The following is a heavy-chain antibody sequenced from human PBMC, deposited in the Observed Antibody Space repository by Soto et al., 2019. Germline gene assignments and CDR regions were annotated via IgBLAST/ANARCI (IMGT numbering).Heavy chain of an antibody. D-gene: IGHD3-10*01. Sequence: QLQLQESGPGLVKPSETLSLTCTVSGGSISSSTYYWGWIRQPPGKGLEWIGSIFYSGSTYYNPSLQSRVSISVDTSKNQFSLRLTSMTAADTALYYCATYPAYYYGSESYGYYWGQGTLVAVAA. CDR2: IFYSGST. J-gene: IGHJ4*02. V-gene: IGHV4-39*01. CDR1: GGSISSSTYY. CDR3: ATYPAYYYGSESYGYY.